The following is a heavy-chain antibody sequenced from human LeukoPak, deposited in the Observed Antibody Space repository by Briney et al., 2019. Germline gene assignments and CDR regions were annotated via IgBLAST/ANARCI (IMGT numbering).Heavy chain of an antibody. Sequence: EASVKVSCKASGYTFTGYYMHWVRQAPGQGLEWMGWINPNSGGTNYAQKFQGRVTMTRDTSISTAYMELSRLRSDDTAVYYCARDGLRFLEWLLYRGYYFDYWGQGTLVTVSS. CDR3: ARDGLRFLEWLLYRGYYFDY. J-gene: IGHJ4*02. CDR1: GYTFTGYY. CDR2: INPNSGGT. D-gene: IGHD3-3*01. V-gene: IGHV1-2*02.